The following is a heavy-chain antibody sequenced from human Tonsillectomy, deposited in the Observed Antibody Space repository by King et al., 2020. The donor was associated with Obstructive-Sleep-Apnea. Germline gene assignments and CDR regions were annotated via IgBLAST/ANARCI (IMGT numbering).Heavy chain of an antibody. Sequence: QLQESGPGLVRPSETLSLTCTVSGGSISSSNYNWGWIRQPPGKGLEWIGSIYYDGSAYYKTSLKSRVTISIDDSSNQFSLELTSVTAADTAVYYCARDPGTAEALGVYGMDAWGQGTRVIVSS. J-gene: IGHJ6*02. CDR1: GGSISSSNYN. CDR3: ARDPGTAEALGVYGMDA. V-gene: IGHV4-39*07. CDR2: IYYDGSA. D-gene: IGHD3-16*01.